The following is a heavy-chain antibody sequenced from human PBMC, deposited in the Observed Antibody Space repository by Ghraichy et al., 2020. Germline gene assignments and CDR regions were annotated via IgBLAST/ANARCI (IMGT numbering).Heavy chain of an antibody. Sequence: SETLSLTCTVSGGSISSYYWSWIRQPPGKGLEWIGYIYYSGSTNYNPSLKSRVTISVDTSKNQFSLKLSSVTAADTAVYYCARGAEPLNYDFWSLNWFDPWGQGTLVTVSS. CDR3: ARGAEPLNYDFWSLNWFDP. V-gene: IGHV4-59*01. CDR1: GGSISSYY. J-gene: IGHJ5*02. CDR2: IYYSGST. D-gene: IGHD3-3*01.